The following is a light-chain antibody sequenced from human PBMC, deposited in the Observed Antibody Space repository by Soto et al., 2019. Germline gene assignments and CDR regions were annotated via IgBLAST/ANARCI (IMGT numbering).Light chain of an antibody. Sequence: DIQMTQSPSSLSASVGDRVTITCRASQSISTYLNWFQQKPGRAPKLLIYLTSTLQSGVRSRFSGSGSGTDFTLTISSLQPEDFATYYCQQSSTTPWTFGQGTKVDVK. CDR1: QSISTY. J-gene: IGKJ1*01. V-gene: IGKV1-39*01. CDR2: LTS. CDR3: QQSSTTPWT.